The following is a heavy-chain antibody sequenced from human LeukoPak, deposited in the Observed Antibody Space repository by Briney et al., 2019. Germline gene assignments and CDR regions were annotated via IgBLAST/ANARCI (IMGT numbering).Heavy chain of an antibody. CDR1: GFTFSSYA. V-gene: IGHV3-30-3*02. Sequence: GRSLRLSCAASGFTFSSYAMHWVRQAPGKGLEWVAVISYDGSNKYYADSVKGRFTISRDNSKNTLYLQMNSLRAEDTALYYCAKPRGLTIVGAHFDYWGQGILVTVSS. CDR2: ISYDGSNK. J-gene: IGHJ4*02. CDR3: AKPRGLTIVGAHFDY. D-gene: IGHD1-26*01.